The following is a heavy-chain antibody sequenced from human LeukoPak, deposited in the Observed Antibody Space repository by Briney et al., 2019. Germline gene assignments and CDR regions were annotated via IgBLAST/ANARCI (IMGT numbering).Heavy chain of an antibody. D-gene: IGHD3-10*01. Sequence: ASVKVSCKASGYTFSSYAISWVRQAPGQGLEWMGGIIPIFGTANYAQKFQGRVTITADESTSTAYMELSSLRSEDTAVYYCARGGGPYYYGSGRYYYYYYYMDVWGKGTTVTISS. J-gene: IGHJ6*03. CDR2: IIPIFGTA. CDR3: ARGGGPYYYGSGRYYYYYYYMDV. CDR1: GYTFSSYA. V-gene: IGHV1-69*13.